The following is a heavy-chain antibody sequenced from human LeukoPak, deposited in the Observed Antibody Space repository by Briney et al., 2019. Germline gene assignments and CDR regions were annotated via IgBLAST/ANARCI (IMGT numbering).Heavy chain of an antibody. V-gene: IGHV4-59*01. Sequence: SETLSLTCAVYGGSFSSYYWSWIRQPPGKGLEWIGYIYYSGSTNYNPSLKSRVTISVDTSKNQFSLKLSSVTAADTAVYYCARVVWFGESSYYFDYWGQGTLVTVSS. J-gene: IGHJ4*02. CDR1: GGSFSSYY. D-gene: IGHD3-10*01. CDR2: IYYSGST. CDR3: ARVVWFGESSYYFDY.